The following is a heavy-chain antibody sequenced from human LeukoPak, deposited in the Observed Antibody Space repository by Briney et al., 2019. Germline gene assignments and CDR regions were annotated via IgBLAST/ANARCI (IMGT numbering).Heavy chain of an antibody. Sequence: PSETLSLTCAVYGDSVSGYYWSWIRQPPGKGLKWIGYVYYSGSTTYNPSLKGRVTMSVDTLKSQLSLKPRSVTAADTAVYYCARHHRRRDGFNYPPRQLDYWGQGAPVTVSS. CDR2: VYYSGST. V-gene: IGHV4-59*08. CDR3: ARHHRRRDGFNYPPRQLDY. CDR1: GDSVSGYY. J-gene: IGHJ4*02. D-gene: IGHD5-24*01.